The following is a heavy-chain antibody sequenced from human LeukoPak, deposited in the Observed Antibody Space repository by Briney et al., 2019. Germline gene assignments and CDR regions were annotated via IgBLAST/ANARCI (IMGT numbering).Heavy chain of an antibody. D-gene: IGHD2-8*01. CDR3: ARGRMGSYFGY. V-gene: IGHV4-59*01. Sequence: SETLSLTCTVSGGSISSYYWSWIRQPPGKGLEWIGYIYYSGSTNYNPSLKSRVTISVDTSKNQFSLKLSSVTAADTAVYYCARGRMGSYFGYWGQGTLVTVSS. CDR2: IYYSGST. CDR1: GGSISSYY. J-gene: IGHJ4*02.